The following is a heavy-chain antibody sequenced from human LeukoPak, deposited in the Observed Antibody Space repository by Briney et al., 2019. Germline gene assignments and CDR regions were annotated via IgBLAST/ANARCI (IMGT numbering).Heavy chain of an antibody. CDR2: INPSGGST. Sequence: ASVKVSCKASGYAFTSYYMHWVRQAPGQGLEWMGIINPSGGSTSYAQKFQGRVTMTRDMSTSTVYMELSSLRSEDTAVYYCARGYCTNGVCYHLFDYWGQGTLVTVSP. J-gene: IGHJ4*02. D-gene: IGHD2-8*01. CDR1: GYAFTSYY. V-gene: IGHV1-46*01. CDR3: ARGYCTNGVCYHLFDY.